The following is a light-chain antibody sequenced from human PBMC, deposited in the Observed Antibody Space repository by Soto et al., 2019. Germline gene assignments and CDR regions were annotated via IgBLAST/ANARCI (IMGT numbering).Light chain of an antibody. V-gene: IGKV1-6*01. CDR3: LQDHNNPWT. CDR2: AAS. CDR1: QGIRND. Sequence: AGQMTQSPSSLSASVGARAPITCRASQGIRNDLGWYQQKPGKAPKPLIYAASILQSGVPPRFSGSGSGTDFTLTISSLQPEDFATYYCLQDHNNPWTFGQGTKVDI. J-gene: IGKJ1*01.